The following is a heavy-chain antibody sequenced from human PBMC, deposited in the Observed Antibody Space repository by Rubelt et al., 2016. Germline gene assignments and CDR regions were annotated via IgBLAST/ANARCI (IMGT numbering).Heavy chain of an antibody. J-gene: IGHJ4*02. V-gene: IGHV3-74*01. CDR1: GFTFSSHW. CDR3: AASFDY. CDR2: INSGGRGT. Sequence: EVQLVESGGGLVQPGGSLRLSCVVSGFTFSSHWLNWVRQAPGKGLVWVSGINSGGRGTGSAATGKGRFSVARDKAKNTLYLQMTSLRAEDTAVYYCAASFDYWGQGTLVTVSS.